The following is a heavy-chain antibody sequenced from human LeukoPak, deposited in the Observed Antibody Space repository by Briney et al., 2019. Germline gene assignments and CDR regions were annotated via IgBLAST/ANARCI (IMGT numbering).Heavy chain of an antibody. CDR3: ARQRVGIVPAAYFDS. CDR1: GDSISRTSFY. D-gene: IGHD2-2*01. Sequence: SETLSLTCIISGDSISRTSFYWGWIRQPPGKGLEWIGSVYSSGSTNYNPSLKSRVTISVDMSKDQFSLRVTSVTAADTAVYYCARQRVGIVPAAYFDSWGQGTLVTVSS. CDR2: VYSSGST. V-gene: IGHV4-39*01. J-gene: IGHJ4*02.